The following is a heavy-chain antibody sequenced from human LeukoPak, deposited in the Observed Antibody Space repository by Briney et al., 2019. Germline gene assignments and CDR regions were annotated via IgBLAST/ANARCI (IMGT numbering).Heavy chain of an antibody. Sequence: GGSLRLSCAASEFTFNSYAMSWVRQAPGKGLEWVSTISGSGGSTYYADSVKGRFTVSRDNSKNTLYLHMNSLRTEDTALYYCARDLGGSSWYNFDSWGPGILVAVSS. CDR2: ISGSGGST. CDR3: ARDLGGSSWYNFDS. J-gene: IGHJ4*02. V-gene: IGHV3-23*01. CDR1: EFTFNSYA. D-gene: IGHD6-13*01.